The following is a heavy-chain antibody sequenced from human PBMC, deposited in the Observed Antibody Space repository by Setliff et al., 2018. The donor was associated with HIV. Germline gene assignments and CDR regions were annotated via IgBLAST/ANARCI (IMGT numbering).Heavy chain of an antibody. CDR2: INTNTGYP. CDR1: GYTFISYG. D-gene: IGHD1-1*01. CDR3: ARVRTSYNFWVGDVFDP. Sequence: GASVKVSCKASGYTFISYGITWVRQDPGQGLEWMGWINTNTGYPTYAQAFRGRFVFSLDTSVSTAYLEISSLEAEDTAVYFCARVRTSYNFWVGDVFDPWGQGTLVTVSS. V-gene: IGHV7-4-1*02. J-gene: IGHJ5*02.